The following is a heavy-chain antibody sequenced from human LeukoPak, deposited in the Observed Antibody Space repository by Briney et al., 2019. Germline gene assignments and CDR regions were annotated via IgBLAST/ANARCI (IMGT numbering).Heavy chain of an antibody. D-gene: IGHD3-22*01. CDR1: GGSISSGSYY. Sequence: PSETLSLTCTVSGGSISSGSYYWSWIRQPAGKGLEWIGRIYTSGSTNYNPSLKSRVTISVDTSKNQFSLKLSSVTAADTAVYYCARGGSSGYFLIDYWGQGTLVTVSS. V-gene: IGHV4-61*02. J-gene: IGHJ4*02. CDR3: ARGGSSGYFLIDY. CDR2: IYTSGST.